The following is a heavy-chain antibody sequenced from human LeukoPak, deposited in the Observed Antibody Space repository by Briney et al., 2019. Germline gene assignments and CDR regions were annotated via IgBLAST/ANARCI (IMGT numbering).Heavy chain of an antibody. CDR1: GGSISSYY. J-gene: IGHJ3*02. CDR3: ARDWYYYDSSGPIGGDAFDI. V-gene: IGHV4-4*07. D-gene: IGHD3-22*01. CDR2: IYTSGST. Sequence: PSETLSLTCTVSGGSISSYYWSWIRQPAGKGLEWIGRIYTSGSTNYNPSLKSRVTMSVDTSKNQFSLKLSSVTAADTAVYYCARDWYYYDSSGPIGGDAFDIWGQGTMVTVSS.